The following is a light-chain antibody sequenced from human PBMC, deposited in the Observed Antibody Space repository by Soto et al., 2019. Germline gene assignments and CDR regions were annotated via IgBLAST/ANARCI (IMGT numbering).Light chain of an antibody. J-gene: IGKJ1*01. CDR3: QQYGSSPPWT. CDR2: GSS. CDR1: QSVSSSY. Sequence: EIVLTQSPGTLSLSPGERATLSCRASQSVSSSYLAWYQQKPGQAPRLLISGSSSRATGIPDRFSGSGSGTDFTLTTSRLEPEDFSVYYCQQYGSSPPWTFGQGTKVEIK. V-gene: IGKV3-20*01.